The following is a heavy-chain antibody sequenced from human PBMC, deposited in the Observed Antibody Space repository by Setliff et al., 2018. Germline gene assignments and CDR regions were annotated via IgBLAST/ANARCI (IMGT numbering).Heavy chain of an antibody. CDR1: GGSLSDYY. V-gene: IGHV4-4*07. Sequence: SETLSLTCAASGGSLSDYYWTWIRQPAGKGLEWIGHTHTSGRTNYNPSLKSRVTISVDTSKNQFSLNLSSVTAEDTAVYYCARRVAIFGVVLLNWFDPWGQGTLVTVSS. CDR3: ARRVAIFGVVLLNWFDP. CDR2: THTSGRT. D-gene: IGHD3-3*01. J-gene: IGHJ5*02.